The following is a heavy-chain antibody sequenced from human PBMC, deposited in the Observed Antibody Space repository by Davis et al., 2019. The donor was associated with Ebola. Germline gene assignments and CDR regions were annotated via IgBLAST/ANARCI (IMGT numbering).Heavy chain of an antibody. D-gene: IGHD1-26*01. CDR2: LGTSAYT. CDR1: GFIFSSYV. V-gene: IGHV3-23*01. Sequence: GGSLRLSCAASGFIFSSYVMSWVRQAPGKGLEWVSTLGTSAYTYYADSVKGRFTIYRDNSKNTLYLQMNGLRVEDTAIYYCAKDTSNIWFDIWGQGTVVTVSS. CDR3: AKDTSNIWFDI. J-gene: IGHJ3*02.